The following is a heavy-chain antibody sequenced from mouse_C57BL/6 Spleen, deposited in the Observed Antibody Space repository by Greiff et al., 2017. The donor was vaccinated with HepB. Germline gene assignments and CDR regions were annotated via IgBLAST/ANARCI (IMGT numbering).Heavy chain of an antibody. D-gene: IGHD4-1*01. J-gene: IGHJ2*01. CDR1: GYTFTDYN. CDR3: AREDWDRGYFDY. Sequence: VQLKQSGPELVKPGASVKIPCKASGYTFTDYNMDWVKQSHGKSLEWIGDINPNNGGTIYNQKFKGKATLTVDKSSSTAYMELRSLTSEDTAVYYCAREDWDRGYFDYWGQGTTLTVSS. CDR2: INPNNGGT. V-gene: IGHV1-18*01.